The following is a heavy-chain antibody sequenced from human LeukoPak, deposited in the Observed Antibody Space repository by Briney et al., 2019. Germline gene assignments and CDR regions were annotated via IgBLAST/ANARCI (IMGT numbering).Heavy chain of an antibody. CDR2: IYYSGST. J-gene: IGHJ4*02. V-gene: IGHV4-59*01. D-gene: IGHD3-16*02. Sequence: SEXLSLTCTVSGGSISSYYWSWIRQPPGKGLEWIGYIYYSGSTNYNPSLKSRVTISVDTSKKQCCLKMSSVTAADTAVYYCARDKFIGFDYWGQGTLVTVSS. CDR1: GGSISSYY. CDR3: ARDKFIGFDY.